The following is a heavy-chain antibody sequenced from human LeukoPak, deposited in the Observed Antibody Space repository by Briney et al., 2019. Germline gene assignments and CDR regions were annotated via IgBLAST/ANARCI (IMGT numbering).Heavy chain of an antibody. Sequence: GASVKVSRKASGYTFTGYYMHWVRQAPGQGLEWMGWINPNSGGTNYAQKFQGRVTMTRDTSISTAYMELSRLRSDDTAVYYCAKFGSPLRYFDWLSKTAPYYFDYWGQGTLVTVSS. CDR3: AKFGSPLRYFDWLSKTAPYYFDY. V-gene: IGHV1-2*02. CDR2: INPNSGGT. D-gene: IGHD3-9*01. CDR1: GYTFTGYY. J-gene: IGHJ4*02.